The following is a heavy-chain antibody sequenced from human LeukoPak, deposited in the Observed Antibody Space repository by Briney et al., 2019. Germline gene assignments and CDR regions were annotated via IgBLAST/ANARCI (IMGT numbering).Heavy chain of an antibody. CDR2: INAGKGNT. D-gene: IGHD2-2*01. Sequence: ASVKVSCKASEYTFSSYSMHWVRQAPGQRLEWMGWINAGKGNTKYSQKLQGRVTITGDTSASTAYMELSSLRSEDTAVYYCARGSCSSTSCFMDVWGQGTTVTVSS. CDR1: EYTFSSYS. V-gene: IGHV1-3*01. J-gene: IGHJ6*02. CDR3: ARGSCSSTSCFMDV.